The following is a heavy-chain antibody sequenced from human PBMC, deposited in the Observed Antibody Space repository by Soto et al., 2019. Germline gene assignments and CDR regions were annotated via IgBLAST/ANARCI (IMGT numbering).Heavy chain of an antibody. CDR2: IIPIFGTA. D-gene: IGHD2-2*02. J-gene: IGHJ5*02. Sequence: QVQLVQSGAEVKKPGSSVKVSCKASGGTFSSYAISWVRQAPGQGLEWMGGIIPIFGTANYAQQFQGRVTITANESTGTAYMERSSLRSEDTAVYYCASPAGNCSSTSCYTGWFDPWGQGTLVTVSS. CDR3: ASPAGNCSSTSCYTGWFDP. CDR1: GGTFSSYA. V-gene: IGHV1-69*01.